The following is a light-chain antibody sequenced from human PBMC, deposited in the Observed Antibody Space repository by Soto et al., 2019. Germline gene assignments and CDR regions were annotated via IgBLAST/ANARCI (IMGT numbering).Light chain of an antibody. V-gene: IGKV3-11*01. Sequence: EIVLTQSPATLSLSPGERATLSCMASQSVRNYLAWYQQKPGQAPRLLIYDASNGATGIPARFSGSGSGTDFTLTISSLEPEDFAVYYCQQRYNWPWTFGQGTKVEIK. CDR1: QSVRNY. J-gene: IGKJ1*01. CDR2: DAS. CDR3: QQRYNWPWT.